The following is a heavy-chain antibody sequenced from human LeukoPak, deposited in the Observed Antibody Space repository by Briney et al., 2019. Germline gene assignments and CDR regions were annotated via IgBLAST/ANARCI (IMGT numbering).Heavy chain of an antibody. CDR2: IWYDGSNK. Sequence: PGGSLRLSCAASGGMFSSSGMHWGRQAPGKGLERGAVIWYDGSNKYSADSVKGRFTISRNNSKNTLYLQMNSLRGADTAVSYCARDGGTSHFDYWGQGTLVSVSS. CDR1: GGMFSSSG. CDR3: ARDGGTSHFDY. J-gene: IGHJ4*02. D-gene: IGHD4-23*01. V-gene: IGHV3-33*01.